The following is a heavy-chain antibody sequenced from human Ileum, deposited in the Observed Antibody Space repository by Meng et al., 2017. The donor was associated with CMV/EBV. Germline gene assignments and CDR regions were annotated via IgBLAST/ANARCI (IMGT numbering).Heavy chain of an antibody. D-gene: IGHD3-22*01. CDR2: ISSSSSDK. CDR1: GFIFSSYS. J-gene: IGHJ5*02. CDR3: ARGHHRKYYYDTSGYDP. V-gene: IGHV3-21*01. Sequence: GESLKISCAASGFIFSSYSMNWVRQAPGKGLEWVSSISSSSSDKSYADSVKGRFTISRDNAKDTMHLQMDSLRAEGSAVYYCARGHHRKYYYDTSGYDPWGQGTLVTVSS.